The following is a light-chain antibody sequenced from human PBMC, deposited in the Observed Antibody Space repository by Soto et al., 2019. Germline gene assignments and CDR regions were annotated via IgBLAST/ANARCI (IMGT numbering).Light chain of an antibody. CDR1: SSNIGAGYD. CDR3: QSYDSSLGGNYV. J-gene: IGLJ1*01. CDR2: GSR. Sequence: QSVLTQPPSVSGAPGQTVTISCTGISSNIGAGYDVHWYQQLSGTAPKLLMYGSRNRPSGVPDRFSGSKSGTSASLAITGLKAEDEADYYCQSYDSSLGGNYVFGTGTKVTVL. V-gene: IGLV1-40*01.